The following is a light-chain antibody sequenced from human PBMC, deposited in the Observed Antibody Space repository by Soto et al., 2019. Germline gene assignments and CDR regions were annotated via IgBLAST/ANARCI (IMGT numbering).Light chain of an antibody. J-gene: IGKJ1*01. V-gene: IGKV3-15*01. CDR2: GAS. CDR3: QQYNNWPPRGT. Sequence: EIMMTQSPATLSVSPGERATLSCRASQSVSSNLAWYQQKPGQAPRLLIYGASTRATGIPARFSGSGSGTELTLTISSLQSEDFAVYYCQQYNNWPPRGTFGQGTKVEIK. CDR1: QSVSSN.